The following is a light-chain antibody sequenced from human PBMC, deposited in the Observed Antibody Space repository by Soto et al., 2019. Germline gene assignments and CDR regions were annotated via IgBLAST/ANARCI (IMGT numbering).Light chain of an antibody. Sequence: EIVLTQSPATLSLSPGEGATLSCRASQSVSSFLAWYQQKPGQAPRLLIDAASNRAAGIPAKFSGSGSGTEFTLPITSLEAEDFAVYYCQQRANWPRIFGQGTRLQIK. CDR1: QSVSSF. J-gene: IGKJ5*01. CDR2: AAS. V-gene: IGKV3-11*01. CDR3: QQRANWPRI.